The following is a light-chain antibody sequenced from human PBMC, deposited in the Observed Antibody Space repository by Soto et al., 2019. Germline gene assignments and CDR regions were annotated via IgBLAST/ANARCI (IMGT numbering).Light chain of an antibody. V-gene: IGKV1-39*01. CDR1: QSISSY. CDR2: AGS. Sequence: DIQMTQSPSSLSASVGDRVTITCRASQSISSYLNWYQQKPGKAPKLLIYAGSSLQSGVPSRFSGSGSGTDFTLTIDSLQAEDFATYYCQQSYRTPYTFGQGTMVEIK. CDR3: QQSYRTPYT. J-gene: IGKJ2*01.